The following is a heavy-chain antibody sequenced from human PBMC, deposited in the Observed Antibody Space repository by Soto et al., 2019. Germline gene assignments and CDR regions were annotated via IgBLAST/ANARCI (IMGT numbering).Heavy chain of an antibody. CDR1: GFTFSDYY. J-gene: IGHJ2*01. CDR2: INSSSSYT. V-gene: IGHV3-11*05. D-gene: IGHD6-13*01. Sequence: QVQLVESGGGLVKPGGSLRLSCAASGFTFSDYYMSWIRQAPGKGLEWVSYINSSSSYTNYADSVKGRFTISRDNAKNSLYLQMNSLRAEDTAVYYCARTIVAAGERRYFDLWGRGTLVTVSS. CDR3: ARTIVAAGERRYFDL.